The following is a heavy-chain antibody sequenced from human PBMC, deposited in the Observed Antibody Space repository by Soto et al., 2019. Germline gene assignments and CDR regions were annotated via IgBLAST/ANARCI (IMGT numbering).Heavy chain of an antibody. V-gene: IGHV1-69*12. D-gene: IGHD2-15*01. CDR3: AFFHGGTPDY. CDR2: IIPIFGTA. Sequence: QVQLVQSGAEVKKPGSSVKVSCKASGGTFSSYAISWVRQAPGQGLEWMGGIIPIFGTANYAQKFQGRVTITADESTSTSDWELSTLRVKDTAVNYCAFFHGGTPDYGGRGTLVPVP. CDR1: GGTFSSYA. J-gene: IGHJ4*02.